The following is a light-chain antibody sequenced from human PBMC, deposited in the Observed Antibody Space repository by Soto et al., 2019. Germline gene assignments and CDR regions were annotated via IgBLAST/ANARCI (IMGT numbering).Light chain of an antibody. CDR2: DAS. CDR1: QTISYW. J-gene: IGKJ2*01. V-gene: IGKV1-5*01. Sequence: IQMTQSPSTLSASVGDRVTITCRASQTISYWLAWYQQKPGKAPKLLIYDASTLGSGVPSRFSGRESATECTLTISSRQPDDFATYHCQQYNSYLYTFGQGTKLEIK. CDR3: QQYNSYLYT.